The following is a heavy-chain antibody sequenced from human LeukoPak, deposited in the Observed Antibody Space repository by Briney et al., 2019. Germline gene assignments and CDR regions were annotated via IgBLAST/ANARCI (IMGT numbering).Heavy chain of an antibody. J-gene: IGHJ4*02. CDR2: IIPVLGIA. CDR1: GGTFSSYA. V-gene: IGHV1-69*04. CDR3: ARGSTLDY. D-gene: IGHD6-6*01. Sequence: SVKVSCKASGGTFSSYAISWVRQAPGQGLEWMGRIIPVLGIANYAQKFQGRVTITADKSTSTAYMELSSLRSEDTAVYYCARGSTLDYWGQGTLVTVSS.